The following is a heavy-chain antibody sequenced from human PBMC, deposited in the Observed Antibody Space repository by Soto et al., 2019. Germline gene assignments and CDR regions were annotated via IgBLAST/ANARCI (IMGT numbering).Heavy chain of an antibody. D-gene: IGHD3-3*01. J-gene: IGHJ4*02. CDR3: ARGQIFGMLIGGYFGY. V-gene: IGHV1-3*01. CDR1: GYTFTYYA. CDR2: INAGNANT. Sequence: ASVKVSCKASGYTFTYYAFHWVRQAPGQRLEWMGWINAGNANTKYSQNFQGRVTITRDTSASTAYMELSSLRSEDTAVYYCARGQIFGMLIGGYFGYWGQGTLVTVSS.